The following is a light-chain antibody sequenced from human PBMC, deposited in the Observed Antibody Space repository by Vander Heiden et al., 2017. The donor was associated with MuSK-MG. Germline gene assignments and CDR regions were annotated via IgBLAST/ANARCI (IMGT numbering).Light chain of an antibody. J-gene: IGKJ3*01. CDR2: LGS. Sequence: DIVLTQSPLSLPVTPGEPATISCRSSQSLLHSNGYIDWDWYLQKPGQSPLLLIYLGSNRATGVPDRCSGSGTGTNFTLNSSIVDAEDVSFYYCKYCLQTPTTFGHGTKVDIK. CDR3: KYCLQTPTT. V-gene: IGKV2-28*01. CDR1: QSLLHSNGYID.